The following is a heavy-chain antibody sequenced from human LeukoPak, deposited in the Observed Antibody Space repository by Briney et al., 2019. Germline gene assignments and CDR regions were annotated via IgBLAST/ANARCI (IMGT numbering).Heavy chain of an antibody. CDR1: GYSISSGYY. D-gene: IGHD3-3*01. J-gene: IGHJ3*02. CDR2: IYHSETT. CDR3: ARGGIGGLRAFDI. V-gene: IGHV4-38-2*02. Sequence: SETLSLTCTVSGYSISSGYYWGWIRQPPGKGLEWIGSIYHSETTYYNPSLKSRVTISVDTSKNKCSLKLSPVTAADTAVYYCARGGIGGLRAFDIWGQGTMVTVSS.